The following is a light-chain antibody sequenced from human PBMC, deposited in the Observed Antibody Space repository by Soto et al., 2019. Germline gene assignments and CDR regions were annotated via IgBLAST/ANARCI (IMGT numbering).Light chain of an antibody. J-gene: IGKJ1*01. Sequence: DIVMTQSPDSLAVSLGERATINCKSSQSVLYSSNNKKYSAWYQQKPGQPPKXRIYWASTRESGVPDRLSGSGSGTDFTLTISSLQAEDVAVYYCQQYYTTPWTFGQGTK. CDR1: QSVLYSSNNKKY. V-gene: IGKV4-1*01. CDR2: WAS. CDR3: QQYYTTPWT.